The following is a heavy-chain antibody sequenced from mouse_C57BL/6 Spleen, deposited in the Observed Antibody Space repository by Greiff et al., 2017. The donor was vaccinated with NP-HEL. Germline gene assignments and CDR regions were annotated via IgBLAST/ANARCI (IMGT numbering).Heavy chain of an antibody. Sequence: VQLQQSGAELVKPGASVKLSCTASGFNIKDYYMHWVKQRTEQGLEWIGRIDPEDGETTYAPKFQGKATITADTSSNTAYLQLSSLTSEDTAVYYCARYYYGSSSPWFAYWGQGTLVTVSA. D-gene: IGHD1-1*01. V-gene: IGHV14-2*01. CDR1: GFNIKDYY. CDR3: ARYYYGSSSPWFAY. J-gene: IGHJ3*01. CDR2: IDPEDGET.